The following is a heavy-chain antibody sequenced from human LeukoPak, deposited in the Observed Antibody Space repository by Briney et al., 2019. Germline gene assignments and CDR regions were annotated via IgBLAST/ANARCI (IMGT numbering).Heavy chain of an antibody. CDR3: AKKGPGVVGATQGECDY. CDR2: ISGSGGST. Sequence: PGGSLRLSCAASGFTFSSYAMSWVRQAPGKGLEWVSAISGSGGSTYYADSVKGRFTISRDNSKNTLYLQMNSLRAEDTAVYCCAKKGPGVVGATQGECDYWGQGTLVTVSS. J-gene: IGHJ4*02. V-gene: IGHV3-23*01. D-gene: IGHD1-26*01. CDR1: GFTFSSYA.